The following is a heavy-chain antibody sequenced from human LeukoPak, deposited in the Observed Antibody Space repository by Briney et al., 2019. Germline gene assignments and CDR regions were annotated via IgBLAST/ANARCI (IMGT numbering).Heavy chain of an antibody. V-gene: IGHV3-13*01. CDR3: ARDPITMVPL. J-gene: IGHJ4*02. Sequence: GGSLRLSCAASGSTFSTYDMHWVRQTTEKGLEWVSAIDTAGGTVYTDSVKGRFTISRDNSQNTLYLQMNSLRAEDTAVYYCARDPITMVPLWGQGTLVTVSS. CDR1: GSTFSTYD. CDR2: IDTAGGT. D-gene: IGHD3-10*01.